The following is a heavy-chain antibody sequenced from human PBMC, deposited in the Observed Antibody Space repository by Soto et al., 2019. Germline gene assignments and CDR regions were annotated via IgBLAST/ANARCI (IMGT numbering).Heavy chain of an antibody. CDR2: IYYSGST. V-gene: IGHV4-31*03. Sequence: QVQLQESGPGLVKPSQTLSLTCTVSGGSISSGGYYWSWIRQHPGKGLEWIGYIYYSGSTYYNPSLKSRVTISVDTSKNQFSLKLSSVTAADTAVYYCAREVVAANYYYYGMDVWGQGTTVTVSS. CDR3: AREVVAANYYYYGMDV. D-gene: IGHD2-15*01. CDR1: GGSISSGGYY. J-gene: IGHJ6*02.